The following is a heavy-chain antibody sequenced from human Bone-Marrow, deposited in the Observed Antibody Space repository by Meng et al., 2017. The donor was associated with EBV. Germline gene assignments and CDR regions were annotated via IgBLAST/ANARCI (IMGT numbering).Heavy chain of an antibody. V-gene: IGHV1-46*01. Sequence: QVQRVQSGAELKKPGASVKVSCKASGYTMSTFHVHWVRQAPGQGLEWVGLVNPRNGKKNIVQKFQGRITLTSDTSRSTVYLELSNLRSDDTAIYFCARALGEDAGAPPDYWGQGTLVTVSS. CDR2: VNPRNGKK. CDR1: GYTMSTFH. J-gene: IGHJ4*02. D-gene: IGHD3-10*01. CDR3: ARALGEDAGAPPDY.